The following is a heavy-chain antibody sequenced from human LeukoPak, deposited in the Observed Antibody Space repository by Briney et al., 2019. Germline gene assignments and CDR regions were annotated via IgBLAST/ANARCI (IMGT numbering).Heavy chain of an antibody. CDR2: ITSSGGDT. CDR3: AKLIPPVDCSRTSCYGFDY. V-gene: IGHV3-23*01. D-gene: IGHD2-2*01. Sequence: PGGSLRLSCAVSGFAFSSYAMSWVRQAPGKRLEWVSAITSSGGDTYYTDSVKGRFTGSRDNSKNTLYLQMNSLRAEDTAVYYCAKLIPPVDCSRTSCYGFDYWGQGALVTVSS. J-gene: IGHJ4*02. CDR1: GFAFSSYA.